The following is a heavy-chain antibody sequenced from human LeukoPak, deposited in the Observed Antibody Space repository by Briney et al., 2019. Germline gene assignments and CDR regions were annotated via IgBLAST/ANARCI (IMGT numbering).Heavy chain of an antibody. V-gene: IGHV3-30*18. J-gene: IGHJ4*02. CDR1: GFTFSSYG. CDR3: AKLFGSSSPFDY. CDR2: ISYDGSNK. Sequence: GGSLRLSCAAFGFTFSSYGMHWVRQAPGKGLEWVAVISYDGSNKYYADSVKGRFTISRDNSKNTLYLQMNSLRAEDTAVYYCAKLFGSSSPFDYWGQGTLVTVSS. D-gene: IGHD6-6*01.